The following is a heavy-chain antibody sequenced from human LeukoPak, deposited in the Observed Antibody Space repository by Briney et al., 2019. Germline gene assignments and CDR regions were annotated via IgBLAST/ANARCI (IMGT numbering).Heavy chain of an antibody. CDR2: IRYDGSNK. Sequence: GGSLRLSCAASGFTFSSYGMHWVRQAPGKGLEWVAFIRYDGSNKYYADSVKGRFTISRDNSKNTLYLQMNSLRAEDTAVYYCARGVATAIQKAFDIWGQGTMATVSS. CDR1: GFTFSSYG. V-gene: IGHV3-30*02. CDR3: ARGVATAIQKAFDI. J-gene: IGHJ3*02. D-gene: IGHD2-21*02.